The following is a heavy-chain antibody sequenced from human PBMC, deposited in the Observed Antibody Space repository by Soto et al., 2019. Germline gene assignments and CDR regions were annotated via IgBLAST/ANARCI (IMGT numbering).Heavy chain of an antibody. CDR2: IYTAGSA. V-gene: IGHV3-66*01. D-gene: IGHD6-13*01. J-gene: IGHJ4*02. Sequence: EVQLVESGGGLVQPGGSLRLSCAASGFTVSNYHMSWVRQAPGKGLEWVSIIYTAGSADFADAVKGRFTISRGNSKNTLYLQMSSLRAEDTAVYYCARVHSRRCHYFDYWGQGTLVTVSS. CDR3: ARVHSRRCHYFDY. CDR1: GFTVSNYH.